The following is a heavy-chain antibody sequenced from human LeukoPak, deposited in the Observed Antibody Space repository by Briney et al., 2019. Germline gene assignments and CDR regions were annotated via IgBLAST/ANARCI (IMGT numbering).Heavy chain of an antibody. CDR1: GFTFSSYA. Sequence: GGSLRLSCAASGFTFSSYAMHWVRQAPGKGLEYVSAISSNGGGTYYANSVKGRFTISRDNSKNTLYLQMGSLRAEDMAVYYCARGVSLEGDDYWGQGTLVTVSS. CDR2: ISSNGGGT. V-gene: IGHV3-64*01. J-gene: IGHJ4*02. D-gene: IGHD3-16*01. CDR3: ARGVSLEGDDY.